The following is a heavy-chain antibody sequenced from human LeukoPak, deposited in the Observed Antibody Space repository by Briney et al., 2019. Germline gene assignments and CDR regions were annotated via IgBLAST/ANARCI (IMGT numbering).Heavy chain of an antibody. J-gene: IGHJ4*02. CDR2: IYYSGST. Sequence: PSETLSLTCTVSGGSISSHYWSWIRQPPGKGLEWIGYIYYSGSTNYNPSLKSRVTISVDTSKNQFSLELSSVTAADTAVYYCARGRQQLVHWGQGTLVTVSS. D-gene: IGHD6-13*01. CDR1: GGSISSHY. V-gene: IGHV4-59*11. CDR3: ARGRQQLVH.